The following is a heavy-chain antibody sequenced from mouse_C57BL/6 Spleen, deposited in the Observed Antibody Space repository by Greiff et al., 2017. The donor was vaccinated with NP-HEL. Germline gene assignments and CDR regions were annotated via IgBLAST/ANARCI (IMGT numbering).Heavy chain of an antibody. V-gene: IGHV1-81*01. Sequence: QVQLKQSGAELARPGASVKLSCKASGYTFTSYGISWVKQRTGQGLEWIGEIYPRSGNTYYNEKFKGKATLTADESSSTAYMELRSLTSEDSAVYFCARLPIYDGYYDPFAYWGQGTLVTVSA. CDR3: ARLPIYDGYYDPFAY. J-gene: IGHJ3*01. CDR2: IYPRSGNT. D-gene: IGHD2-3*01. CDR1: GYTFTSYG.